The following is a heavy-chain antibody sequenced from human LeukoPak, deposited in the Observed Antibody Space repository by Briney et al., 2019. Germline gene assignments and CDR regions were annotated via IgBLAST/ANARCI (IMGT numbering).Heavy chain of an antibody. J-gene: IGHJ6*03. CDR3: AKVPGDYYYMDV. Sequence: GGSLRLSCAASGFTFSSYAMSWVRQVPGKGLEWASVISGSGGSTYYADSVKGRFTISRDNSKNTLYLQMNSLRAEDTAVYYCAKVPGDYYYMDVWGKGTTVTVSS. V-gene: IGHV3-23*01. CDR2: ISGSGGST. CDR1: GFTFSSYA.